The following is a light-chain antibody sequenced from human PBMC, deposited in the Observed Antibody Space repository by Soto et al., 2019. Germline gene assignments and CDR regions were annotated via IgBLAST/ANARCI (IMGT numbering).Light chain of an antibody. CDR3: QHRRNWLT. Sequence: EIVLTQSPATLSLSPGERATLSCRASQSVSSDLAWYQQKPGQAPRLLIYDASNRAAGVPARFSGSGSGTDFTLTISSLEPEDFAVYYCQHRRNWLTFGGGTKVEIK. CDR1: QSVSSD. J-gene: IGKJ4*01. CDR2: DAS. V-gene: IGKV3-11*01.